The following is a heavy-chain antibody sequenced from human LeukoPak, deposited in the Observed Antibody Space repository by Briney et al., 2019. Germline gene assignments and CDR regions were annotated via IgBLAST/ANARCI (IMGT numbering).Heavy chain of an antibody. D-gene: IGHD3-16*02. Sequence: SVKVSCKASGDTFSSYAINWVRQAPGQGLEWVGKIIPILDRTSYAQKFQGRVTTTTDESTSTAYMELSSLRSEDTAVYYCARDPFTFGGVIPKIYFDFWGQGTLVTVSS. CDR1: GDTFSSYA. J-gene: IGHJ4*02. CDR3: ARDPFTFGGVIPKIYFDF. V-gene: IGHV1-69*11. CDR2: IIPILDRT.